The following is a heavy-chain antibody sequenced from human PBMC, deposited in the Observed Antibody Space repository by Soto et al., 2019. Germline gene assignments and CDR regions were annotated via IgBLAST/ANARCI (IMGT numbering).Heavy chain of an antibody. CDR2: IYYSGST. CDR1: GGSISSSSYY. CDR3: AREVITVTTYSSYYYYGMDV. J-gene: IGHJ6*02. V-gene: IGHV4-39*02. D-gene: IGHD4-17*01. Sequence: QLQLQESGPGLVKPSETLSLTCTVSGGSISSSSYYWGWIRQPPGKGLEWIGSIYYSGSTYYNPSLKSRVTISVDTSKNQFSLKLSSVTAADTAVYYCAREVITVTTYSSYYYYGMDVWGQETTVTVSS.